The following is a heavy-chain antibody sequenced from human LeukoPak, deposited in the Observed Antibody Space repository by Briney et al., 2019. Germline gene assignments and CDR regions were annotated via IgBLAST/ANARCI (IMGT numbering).Heavy chain of an antibody. Sequence: PSETLSLTCTVSGGSISSYYWSWIRQPPGKGLEWIGSIYHSGSTNYNPSLKSRVTISVDTSKNQFSLKLSSVTAADTAVYYCARVRAGGRGYSYGEHDYWGQGTLVTVSS. CDR1: GGSISSYY. CDR2: IYHSGST. CDR3: ARVRAGGRGYSYGEHDY. V-gene: IGHV4-59*12. D-gene: IGHD5-18*01. J-gene: IGHJ4*02.